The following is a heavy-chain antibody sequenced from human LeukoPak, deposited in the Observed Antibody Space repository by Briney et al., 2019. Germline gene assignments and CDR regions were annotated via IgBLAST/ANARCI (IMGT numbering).Heavy chain of an antibody. CDR1: GFTFSSYW. D-gene: IGHD6-19*01. V-gene: IGHV3-7*01. CDR2: IKQDGSEK. CDR3: ARGRAVAGLKFDP. J-gene: IGHJ5*02. Sequence: GGSLRLSCAASGFTFSSYWMSWVRQAPGKGLEWVANIKQDGSEKYYVDSVKGRFTISRDNAKNSLYLQMNSLRAEDSAVYYCARGRAVAGLKFDPGGQGTLVTVSS.